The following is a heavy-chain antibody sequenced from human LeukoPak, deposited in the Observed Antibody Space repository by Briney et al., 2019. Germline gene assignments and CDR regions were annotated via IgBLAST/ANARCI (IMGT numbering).Heavy chain of an antibody. D-gene: IGHD5-18*01. J-gene: IGHJ4*02. CDR3: ARPASKGGYSYGPAFDY. Sequence: GGSLRLSCAASGFTFSSYWMSWVRQAPGKGLEWVANIKQDGSEKYHVDSVKGRFTISRDNAKNSLYLQMNSLRAEDTAVYYCARPASKGGYSYGPAFDYWGQGTLVTVSS. CDR2: IKQDGSEK. V-gene: IGHV3-7*01. CDR1: GFTFSSYW.